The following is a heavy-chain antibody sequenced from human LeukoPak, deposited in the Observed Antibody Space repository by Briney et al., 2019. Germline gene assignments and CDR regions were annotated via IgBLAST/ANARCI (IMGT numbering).Heavy chain of an antibody. CDR3: ARGRLVVVPAATPGWFDP. CDR1: GGSISSGSYY. V-gene: IGHV4-39*07. J-gene: IGHJ5*02. Sequence: SQTLSLTCTVSGGSISSGSYYWGWIRQPPGKGLECIGNIYYSGSTYYNPSLKSRVTISVDTSKNQFSLKLSSVTAADTAVYYCARGRLVVVPAATPGWFDPWGQGTLVTVSS. CDR2: IYYSGST. D-gene: IGHD2-2*01.